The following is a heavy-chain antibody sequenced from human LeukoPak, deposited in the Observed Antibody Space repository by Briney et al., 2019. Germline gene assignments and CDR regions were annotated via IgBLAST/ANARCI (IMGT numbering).Heavy chain of an antibody. CDR2: IRSSGYST. Sequence: GGSLRLSCAVSGFIFSNYAMSWVRQPPGKGLEWVSAIRSSGYSTYYADSVKGRFTVSRDNAENSLYLQMNSLRAEDTAVYYCAREDGYSSSWYSDYWGQGTLVTVSS. D-gene: IGHD6-13*01. CDR1: GFIFSNYA. V-gene: IGHV3-23*01. CDR3: AREDGYSSSWYSDY. J-gene: IGHJ4*02.